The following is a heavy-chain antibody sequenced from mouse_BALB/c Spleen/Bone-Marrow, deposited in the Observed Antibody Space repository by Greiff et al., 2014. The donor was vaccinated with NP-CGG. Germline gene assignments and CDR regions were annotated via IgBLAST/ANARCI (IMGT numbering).Heavy chain of an antibody. CDR1: GFNIKDTY. V-gene: IGHV14-3*02. CDR3: SIYYGNYYAMDY. Sequence: VQLKQSGAELVKPGASVKLSCTASGFNIKDTYMHWVKQRPEQGLEWIGRIDPANGNTKYDPKFQGKATITADTSSNTAYLQLSSLTSEDTAGYYCSIYYGNYYAMDYWGQGTSVTVSS. J-gene: IGHJ4*01. D-gene: IGHD2-1*01. CDR2: IDPANGNT.